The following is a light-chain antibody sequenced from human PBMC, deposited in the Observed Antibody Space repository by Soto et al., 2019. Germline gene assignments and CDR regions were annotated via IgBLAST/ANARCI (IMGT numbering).Light chain of an antibody. J-gene: IGKJ1*01. CDR1: QSLLHSNGYNY. V-gene: IGKV2-28*01. Sequence: DIVMTQSPLSLPGTPGEPASISCRSNQSLLHSNGYNYLDWYLQKSGQSPQLLIYVGYNRSSGVPDRFSGSGSGTDFTLKISRVEAEDVGVYCYMQGLQTPRTFGQGTKVEIK. CDR2: VGY. CDR3: MQGLQTPRT.